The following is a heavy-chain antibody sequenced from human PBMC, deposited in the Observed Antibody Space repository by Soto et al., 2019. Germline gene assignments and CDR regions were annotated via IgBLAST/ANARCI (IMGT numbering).Heavy chain of an antibody. CDR1: GGAFSGYY. CDR3: ASDRGSSPKRYYYYMDV. CDR2: INHSGST. Sequence: PSETLSLTCSVYGGAFSGYYWSWIRQPPGKGLEWIGEINHSGSTNYNPSLKSRVTISVDTSKNQFSLKLSSVTAADTSVYYCASDRGSSPKRYYYYMDVWGKGTTVTVS. J-gene: IGHJ6*03. V-gene: IGHV4-34*01. D-gene: IGHD6-19*01.